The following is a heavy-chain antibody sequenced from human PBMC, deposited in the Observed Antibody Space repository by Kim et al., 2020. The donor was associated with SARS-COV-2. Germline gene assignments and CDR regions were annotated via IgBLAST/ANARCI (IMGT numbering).Heavy chain of an antibody. CDR1: GGAFSNYA. CDR3: ASPGDTARGYFDL. Sequence: SVKVSCKTSGGAFSNYAINWVRQAPGQGLEWMGGIIPIFGASNFAQRFQGRLTITADESTTTAYMELSGLTSEDTAVYYCASPGDTARGYFDLWGRGTLVTVS. V-gene: IGHV1-69*13. CDR2: IIPIFGAS. J-gene: IGHJ2*01. D-gene: IGHD2-21*02.